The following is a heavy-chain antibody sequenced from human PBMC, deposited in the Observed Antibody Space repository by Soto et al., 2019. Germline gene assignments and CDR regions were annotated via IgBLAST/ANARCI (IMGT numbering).Heavy chain of an antibody. Sequence: PGGSLRLSCAASGGTCSSYARTWVRKAPGKGLEWVSYISSSGTTIFYADSVQGRFTISRDNAKKSLYLEINNLRAEDTALYYCARDQGYYYDILTGPDYWGQGTLVTVSS. J-gene: IGHJ4*02. CDR1: GGTCSSYA. V-gene: IGHV3-48*04. D-gene: IGHD3-9*01. CDR3: ARDQGYYYDILTGPDY. CDR2: ISSSGTTI.